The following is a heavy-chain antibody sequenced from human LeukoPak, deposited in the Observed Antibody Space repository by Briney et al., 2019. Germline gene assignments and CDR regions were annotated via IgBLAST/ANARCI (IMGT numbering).Heavy chain of an antibody. V-gene: IGHV3-9*01. CDR1: GFTFDDYA. CDR3: AAITSDYYYGMDV. Sequence: GGSLGLSCAASGFTFDDYAMHWVRQAPGKGLEWVSGISWNSGSMGYADSVKGRFTISRDNAKNSLYLQMNSLRAEDTALYYCAAITSDYYYGMDVWGQGTTVTVSS. J-gene: IGHJ6*02. D-gene: IGHD1-1*01. CDR2: ISWNSGSM.